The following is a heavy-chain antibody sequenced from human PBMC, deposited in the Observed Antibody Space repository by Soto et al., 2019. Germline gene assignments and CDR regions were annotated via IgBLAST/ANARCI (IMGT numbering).Heavy chain of an antibody. CDR2: IFPLNDIP. CDR3: ARGPLVVLNYFES. CDR1: GGTFRNYP. J-gene: IGHJ4*02. V-gene: IGHV1-69*02. Sequence: QVQLVQSGTEVKKPGSSVKVSCKASGGTFRNYPINWVRQAPGQGLEWMGSIFPLNDIPDSAQNFQPRLTISADKSTSTAYMELSSLTSDDTAMYFCARGPLVVLNYFESWGQGTLVTVSS.